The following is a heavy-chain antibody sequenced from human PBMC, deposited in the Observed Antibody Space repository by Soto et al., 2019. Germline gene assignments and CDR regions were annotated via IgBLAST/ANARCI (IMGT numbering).Heavy chain of an antibody. V-gene: IGHV3-30*03. CDR3: ASAGYSSGWYYFDY. J-gene: IGHJ4*02. CDR1: GFTFSSYG. CDR2: ISYDGSNK. Sequence: GGSLRLSCAASGFTFSSYGMHWVRRAPGKGLEWVAVISYDGSNKYYADSVKGRFTISRDNSKNTLYLQMNSLRAEDTAVYYCASAGYSSGWYYFDYWGQGTLVTVSS. D-gene: IGHD6-19*01.